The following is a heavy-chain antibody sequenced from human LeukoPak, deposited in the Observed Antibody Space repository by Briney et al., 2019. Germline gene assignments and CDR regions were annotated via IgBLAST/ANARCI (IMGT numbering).Heavy chain of an antibody. D-gene: IGHD3-10*01. CDR1: GYTLTELS. CDR3: ATLDRSGGDYFDY. V-gene: IGHV1-24*01. J-gene: IGHJ4*02. Sequence: ASVKLSCKVSGYTLTELSIHWGRQAPGNGREWLGGFDPEDGKTIYEQKFQGRVTMTEDTSTDTAYMELSSLRSEDRAVYYCATLDRSGGDYFDYWGQGTVVTVSS. CDR2: FDPEDGKT.